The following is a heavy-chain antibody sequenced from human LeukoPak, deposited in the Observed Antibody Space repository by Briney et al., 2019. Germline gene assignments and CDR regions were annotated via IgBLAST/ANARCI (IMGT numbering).Heavy chain of an antibody. D-gene: IGHD2-15*01. CDR1: NDSISSSSYY. Sequence: PSETLSLTCTVSNDSISSSSYYWGWIRQPPGKGLEWIGSIYYSGSTYYNPSLKSRVTISVDTSKNQFPLKLSSVTAADTAVYYCARDIVVVVAATLLSSWFDPWGQGTLVTVSS. J-gene: IGHJ5*02. CDR2: IYYSGST. V-gene: IGHV4-39*01. CDR3: ARDIVVVVAATLLSSWFDP.